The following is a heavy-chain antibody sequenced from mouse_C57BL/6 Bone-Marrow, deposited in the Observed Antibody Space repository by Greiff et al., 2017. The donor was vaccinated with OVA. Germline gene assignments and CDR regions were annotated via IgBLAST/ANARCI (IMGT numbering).Heavy chain of an antibody. CDR1: GYTFTSYG. V-gene: IGHV1-81*01. Sequence: QVQLQQSGAELARPGDSVKLSCKASGYTFTSYGISWVKQRTGQGLEWIGEIYPRSGNTYYNEKFKGKATLTADKSSSTAYMELRSLTSEDSAVYFCARCRCLWFAYWGQGTLVTVSA. J-gene: IGHJ3*01. CDR2: IYPRSGNT. CDR3: ARCRCLWFAY.